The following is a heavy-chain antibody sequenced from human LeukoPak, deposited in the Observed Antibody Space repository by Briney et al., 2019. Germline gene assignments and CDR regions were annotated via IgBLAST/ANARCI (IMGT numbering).Heavy chain of an antibody. J-gene: IGHJ4*02. V-gene: IGHV3-48*03. CDR3: AREGIYYFDY. Sequence: GGSLRLSCAVSGFSFGDYEMSWVRQAPGKGLEWVSYISSRGNTIDYADSVKGRFTISRDNAKNSLYLQMNSLRAEDTAVYYCAREGIYYFDYGGQGTLVTVSS. CDR2: ISSRGNTI. CDR1: GFSFGDYE. D-gene: IGHD2-15*01.